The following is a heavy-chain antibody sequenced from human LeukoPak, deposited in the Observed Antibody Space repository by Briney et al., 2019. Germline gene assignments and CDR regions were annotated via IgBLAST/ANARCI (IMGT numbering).Heavy chain of an antibody. D-gene: IGHD2-2*01. CDR2: IRYDGSNK. CDR3: AKDGQLLAEYFQH. CDR1: GFTFSSYG. Sequence: GGSLRLXCAASGFTFSSYGMHWVRQAPGKGLEWVAFIRYDGSNKYYADSVKGRFTISRDNSKNTLYLQMNSLRAEDTAVYYCAKDGQLLAEYFQHWGQGTLVTVSS. V-gene: IGHV3-30*02. J-gene: IGHJ1*01.